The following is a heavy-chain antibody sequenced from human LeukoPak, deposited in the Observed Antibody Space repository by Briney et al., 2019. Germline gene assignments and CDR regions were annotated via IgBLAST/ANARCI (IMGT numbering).Heavy chain of an antibody. CDR3: ARAPYYYDSSGYYLVY. CDR2: ISSSSSYI. V-gene: IGHV3-21*01. D-gene: IGHD3-22*01. Sequence: GGSLRLSCAASGFTFSSYSMNWVRQAPGKGLEWVSSISSSSSYIYYADSVKGRFTISRDNAKNSLYLQMNSLRAEDTAVYYCARAPYYYDSSGYYLVYWGQGTLVTVSS. CDR1: GFTFSSYS. J-gene: IGHJ4*02.